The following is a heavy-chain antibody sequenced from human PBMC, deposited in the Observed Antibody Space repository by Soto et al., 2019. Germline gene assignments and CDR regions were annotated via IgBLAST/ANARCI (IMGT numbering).Heavy chain of an antibody. CDR1: GGSISSGGYY. V-gene: IGHV4-31*03. D-gene: IGHD2-2*01. CDR2: IYYSGST. CDR3: ARGVDCSSTSCYFYFDY. J-gene: IGHJ4*02. Sequence: SETLSLTCTVSGGSISSGGYYWSWIRQHPGKGLERIGYIYYSGSTYYNPSLKSRVTISVDTSKNQFSLKLSSVTAADTAVYYCARGVDCSSTSCYFYFDYWGQGTLVTVSS.